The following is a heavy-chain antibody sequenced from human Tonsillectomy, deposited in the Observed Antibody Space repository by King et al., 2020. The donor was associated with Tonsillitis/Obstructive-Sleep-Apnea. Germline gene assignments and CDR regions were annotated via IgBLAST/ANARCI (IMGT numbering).Heavy chain of an antibody. CDR2: IYYSGST. CDR3: AGTVDTAMVTTFFDY. D-gene: IGHD5-18*01. J-gene: IGHJ4*02. V-gene: IGHV4-59*08. CDR1: GGSISSYY. Sequence: VQLQESGPGLVKPSETLSLTCTVSGGSISSYYWSWIRQPPGKVLEWIGYIYYSGSTNYNPSLKSRVTISVDTSKNQFSLKLSSVTAADTAVYYCAGTVDTAMVTTFFDYWGQGTLVTVSS.